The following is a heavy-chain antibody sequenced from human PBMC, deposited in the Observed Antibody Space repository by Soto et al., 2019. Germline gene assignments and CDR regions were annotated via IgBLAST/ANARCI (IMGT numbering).Heavy chain of an antibody. V-gene: IGHV1-18*01. D-gene: IGHD6-13*01. CDR1: GYTFTTYG. CDR2: ISAYNGDT. CDR3: ARDGSWPYYLYGMDV. J-gene: IGHJ6*02. Sequence: QVQLVQSGDEVKKPGASVKVSCKASGYTFTTYGISWVRQAPGQGLEWMGWISAYNGDTKYAQNVQDRVSMTTDTATSAAYMESRSLRSDDTSVYYCARDGSWPYYLYGMDVWCQGTTVTVSS.